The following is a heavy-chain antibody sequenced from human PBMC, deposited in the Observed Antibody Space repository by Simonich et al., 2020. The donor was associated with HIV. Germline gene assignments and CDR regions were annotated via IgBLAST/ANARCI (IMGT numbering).Heavy chain of an antibody. J-gene: IGHJ2*01. V-gene: IGHV4-34*01. CDR1: GGSFSTYY. CDR2: INHRGST. CDR3: TTSYCSGGTCYWYFDL. D-gene: IGHD2-15*01. Sequence: QVQLQQWGAGLLKPSETLSLTCAVYGGSFSTYYWNWTRQSPGKGLEWIGEINHRGSTNYNPSHESRVTISLDTSKNHFSLKLNSVTAADTAVYYCTTSYCSGGTCYWYFDLWGRGTLVTVSS.